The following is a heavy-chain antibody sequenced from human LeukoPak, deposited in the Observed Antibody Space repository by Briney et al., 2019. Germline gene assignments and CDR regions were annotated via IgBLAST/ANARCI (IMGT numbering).Heavy chain of an antibody. CDR2: IYYSGST. J-gene: IGHJ6*03. CDR3: ARTYSGYDPRQYHYLDYMDV. Sequence: SQTLSLTCTVSGGSISSGDYYWSWIRQPPGKGLEWIGYIYYSGSTDYNPSLKSRVTISVDTSKNQFSLKLSSVTAADTAVYYCARTYSGYDPRQYHYLDYMDVWGKGTTVTVSS. V-gene: IGHV4-30-4*08. D-gene: IGHD5-12*01. CDR1: GGSISSGDYY.